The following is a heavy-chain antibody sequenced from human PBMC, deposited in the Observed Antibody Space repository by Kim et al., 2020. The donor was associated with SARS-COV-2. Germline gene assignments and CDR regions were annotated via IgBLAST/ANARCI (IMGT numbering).Heavy chain of an antibody. D-gene: IGHD3-9*01. CDR3: ARAEPPYDILTGYYIDWYFDL. J-gene: IGHJ2*01. Sequence: ASVKVSCKASGYTFTSYGISWVRQAPGQGLEWMGWISAYNGNTNYAQKLQDRVTMTTDTSTSTAYMELRSLRSDDTAVYYCARAEPPYDILTGYYIDWYFDLWGRGTLVTVSS. V-gene: IGHV1-18*01. CDR2: ISAYNGNT. CDR1: GYTFTSYG.